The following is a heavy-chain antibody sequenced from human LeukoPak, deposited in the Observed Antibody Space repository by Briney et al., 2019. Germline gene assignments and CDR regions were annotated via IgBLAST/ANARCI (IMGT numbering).Heavy chain of an antibody. V-gene: IGHV3-74*01. CDR3: ARGRDIVVVPAGNV. J-gene: IGHJ6*04. CDR1: GFTFSSYW. D-gene: IGHD2-2*01. CDR2: ISGDESST. Sequence: PGGSLRLSCAASGFTFSSYWMHWVRQAPGKGLAWVSRISGDESSTSYADSVKGRFTISRDNAKNTLFLQMNSLRAEDTAVYYCARGRDIVVVPAGNVWGKGTTVTVSS.